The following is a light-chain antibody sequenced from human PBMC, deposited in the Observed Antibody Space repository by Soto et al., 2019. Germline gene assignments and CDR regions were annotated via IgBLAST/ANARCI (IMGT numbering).Light chain of an antibody. V-gene: IGKV3-20*01. CDR2: GES. CDR3: QQHGSSPIT. CDR1: QSVSNF. J-gene: IGKJ5*01. Sequence: EIVLTYFSATLSLSAEAEPTVSCRASQSVSNFLACYKQKHGQTPRLLVYGESNRATGIPDRFSGSGSGTDFTITISRLETEDFAVYYCQQHGSSPITFGQGTQREIK.